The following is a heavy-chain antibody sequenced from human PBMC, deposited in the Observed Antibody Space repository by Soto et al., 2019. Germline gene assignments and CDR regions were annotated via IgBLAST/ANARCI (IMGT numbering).Heavy chain of an antibody. CDR3: AREVVDIVVVVAAAD. J-gene: IGHJ4*02. V-gene: IGHV3-48*01. CDR2: ISSSSSTI. D-gene: IGHD2-15*01. CDR1: GFTFSSYS. Sequence: GGSLRLSCAASGFTFSSYSMNWVRQAPGKGLEWVSYISSSSSTIYYADSVKGRFTISRDNAKNSLYLQMNSLRAEDTAVYYCAREVVDIVVVVAAADWGQGTLVTVSS.